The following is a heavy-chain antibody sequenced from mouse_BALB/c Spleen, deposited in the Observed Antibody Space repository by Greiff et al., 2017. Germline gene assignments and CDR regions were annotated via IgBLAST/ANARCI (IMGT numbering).Heavy chain of an antibody. CDR1: GFTFSSYA. J-gene: IGHJ2*01. V-gene: IGHV5-9-3*01. CDR2: ISSGGSYT. CDR3: ARLTGYFDY. D-gene: IGHD1-1*01. Sequence: EVKVVESGGGLVKPGGSLKLSCAASGFTFSSYAMSWVRQTPEKRLEWVATISSGGSYTYYPDSVKGRFTISRDNAKNTLYLQMSSLRSEDTAMYYCARLTGYFDYWGQGTTLTVSS.